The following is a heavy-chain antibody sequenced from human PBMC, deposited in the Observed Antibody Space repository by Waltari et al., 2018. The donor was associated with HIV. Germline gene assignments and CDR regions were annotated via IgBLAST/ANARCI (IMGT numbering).Heavy chain of an antibody. D-gene: IGHD6-19*01. J-gene: IGHJ5*02. CDR3: AKVSVGIPVAGTKVS. Sequence: EVQLLESGGGLVQPGGSLRLSCAAYGFSFRAYIMTWVRQAPGEGLEWVSGISATGKTYYADSVKGRFTISRDNSKNTLSLLMNSLRVEDTAVYYCAKVSVGIPVAGTKVSWGQGTLVTVSS. V-gene: IGHV3-23*01. CDR1: GFSFRAYI. CDR2: ISATGKT.